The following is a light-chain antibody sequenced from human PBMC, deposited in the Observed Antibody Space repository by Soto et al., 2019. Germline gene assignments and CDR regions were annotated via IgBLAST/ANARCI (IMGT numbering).Light chain of an antibody. J-gene: IGLJ1*01. CDR3: AAGDDSLNGYV. CDR1: SSNIGSNT. V-gene: IGLV1-44*01. CDR2: SNN. Sequence: QSVLTQPPSASGTPGQRVTISCSGSSSNIGSNTVNWYQQLPGTAPKLLIYSNNQRPSGLPDRFSGCKSGTSASLAISGLQSEDEDDYYCAAGDDSLNGYVFGTGTKVTV.